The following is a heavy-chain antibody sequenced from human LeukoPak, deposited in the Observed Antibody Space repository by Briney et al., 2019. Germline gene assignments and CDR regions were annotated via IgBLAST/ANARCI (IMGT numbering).Heavy chain of an antibody. CDR3: ARDGRSSHGFGMDV. CDR2: ISSSSSYI. D-gene: IGHD2-2*01. CDR1: GFTFSSYS. V-gene: IGHV3-21*01. J-gene: IGHJ6*02. Sequence: PGGSLRLSCAASGFTFSSYSMNWVRQAPGKGLESVSSISSSSSYIYYADSVKGRFTISRGNAKNSLYLQMNSLRAEDTAVYYCARDGRSSHGFGMDVWGQGTTVTVSS.